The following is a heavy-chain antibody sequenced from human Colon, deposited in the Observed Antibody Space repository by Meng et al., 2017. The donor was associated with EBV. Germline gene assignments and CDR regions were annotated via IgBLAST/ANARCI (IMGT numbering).Heavy chain of an antibody. D-gene: IGHD6-6*01. CDR1: GFTFSDSG. J-gene: IGHJ4*02. V-gene: IGHV3-21*01. CDR2: ISYSGTYT. Sequence: DVQLVESGXXLXKPGGXXGLSCATSGFTFSDSGVNWVRQAPGKGLEWVASISYSGTYTYYADSVKGRFTISRDNAKNSLYLQMNSLRAEDTAVYYCARGSVPLFDYWGQGTLVTVSS. CDR3: ARGSVPLFDY.